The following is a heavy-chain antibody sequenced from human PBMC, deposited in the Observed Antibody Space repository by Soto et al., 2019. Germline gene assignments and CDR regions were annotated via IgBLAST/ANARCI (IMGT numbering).Heavy chain of an antibody. D-gene: IGHD4-17*01. CDR3: ARDPPNGETGMDV. Sequence: EVQLVESGGGLVKPGGSLRLSCAASGFTFSSYSMNWVRQAPGKGLEWVSSISSSSSYIYYADSVKGRFTISRDNAKNSLYLQMNSVGAEDTAVYYCARDPPNGETGMDVWGQGTTVTVSS. CDR2: ISSSSSYI. V-gene: IGHV3-21*01. CDR1: GFTFSSYS. J-gene: IGHJ6*02.